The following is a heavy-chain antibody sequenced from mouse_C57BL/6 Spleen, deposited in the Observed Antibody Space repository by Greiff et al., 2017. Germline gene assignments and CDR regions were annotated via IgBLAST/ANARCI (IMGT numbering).Heavy chain of an antibody. CDR1: GFSLTSYG. CDR3: ARKADYSTYYAMDY. V-gene: IGHV2-2*01. Sequence: QVQLKESGPGLVQPSQSLSITCTVSGFSLTSYGVHWVRQSPGKGLEWLGVIWSGGSTDYNAAFISRLSISKDNSKSQVFFKMNSLQADDTAIYYCARKADYSTYYAMDYWGQGTSVTVSS. J-gene: IGHJ4*01. D-gene: IGHD2-5*01. CDR2: IWSGGST.